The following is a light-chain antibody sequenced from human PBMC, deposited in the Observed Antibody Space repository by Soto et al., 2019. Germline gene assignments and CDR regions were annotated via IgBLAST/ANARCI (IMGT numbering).Light chain of an antibody. V-gene: IGKV4-1*01. CDR1: QSVLYNSNNYNY. CDR2: WAS. J-gene: IGKJ4*01. CDR3: QQYYNIPFT. Sequence: DIVMTQSPDSLAVSLGERATINCKSSQSVLYNSNNYNYLAWYQQKPGQPPKLLMYWASTREPGVPERFSGSGSGTDFTLSFNSLQAEDVAVYHCQQYYNIPFTFGGGTKVEIK.